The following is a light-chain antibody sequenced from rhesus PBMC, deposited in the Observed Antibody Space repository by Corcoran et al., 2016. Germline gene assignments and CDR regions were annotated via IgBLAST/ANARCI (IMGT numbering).Light chain of an antibody. CDR2: QAS. CDR3: QHAFGVPYS. CDR1: ENVNNY. V-gene: IGKV1-74*01. Sequence: DIQMTQSPSSLSASVGDRVTITCRASENVNNYLNWHQQKPGRAPNLLTYQASTFQSGGPSRFSGSGSGTDYTFTISGLQPEDVATYYCQHAFGVPYSFGQGTKVEIK. J-gene: IGKJ2*01.